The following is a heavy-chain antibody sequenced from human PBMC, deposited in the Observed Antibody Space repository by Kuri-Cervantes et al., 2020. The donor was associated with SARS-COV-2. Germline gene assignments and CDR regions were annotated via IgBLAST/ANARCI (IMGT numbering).Heavy chain of an antibody. D-gene: IGHD3-3*01. J-gene: IGHJ4*02. CDR1: GFTFSSYA. Sequence: GGSLRLSCAASGFTFSSYAMHWVRQAPGKGLEWVAVISYDGSNKYYADSVKGRFTISRDNSKNTLYLQMNSLRAEDTAVYYCASDAYDFWSGYSIALFDYFDYWGQASLVTVSS. CDR3: ASDAYDFWSGYSIALFDYFDY. V-gene: IGHV3-30-3*01. CDR2: ISYDGSNK.